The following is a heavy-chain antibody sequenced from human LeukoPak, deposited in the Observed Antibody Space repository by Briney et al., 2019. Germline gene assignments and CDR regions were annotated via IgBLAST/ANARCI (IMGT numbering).Heavy chain of an antibody. V-gene: IGHV1-2*02. D-gene: IGHD2-15*01. Sequence: ASVKVSCKPSLYTFTRYYMHWVGQAPGQGGEWMGWINPNSGGTNCAQKFQGTVTMTRHTSISTAYMELSRLRSDDTAVYYCARELPVNYYYMDVWGKGTTVTVSS. CDR1: LYTFTRYY. CDR3: ARELPVNYYYMDV. CDR2: INPNSGGT. J-gene: IGHJ6*03.